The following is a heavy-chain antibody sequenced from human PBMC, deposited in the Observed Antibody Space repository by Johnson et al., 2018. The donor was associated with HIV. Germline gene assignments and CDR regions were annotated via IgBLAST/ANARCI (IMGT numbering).Heavy chain of an antibody. J-gene: IGHJ3*02. V-gene: IGHV3-11*04. CDR3: ARGRPSGSHDAFDI. CDR2: ISSGGSTK. D-gene: IGHD3-22*01. Sequence: QVQLVESGGGLIQPGGSLRLSCAASVFTVSSNYMSWVRQAPGKGLEWVSYISSGGSTKYYADSVKGRFTISRDNAKNSLYLQMNSLRAEDTAVYYCARGRPSGSHDAFDIWGQGTMVTVSS. CDR1: VFTVSSNY.